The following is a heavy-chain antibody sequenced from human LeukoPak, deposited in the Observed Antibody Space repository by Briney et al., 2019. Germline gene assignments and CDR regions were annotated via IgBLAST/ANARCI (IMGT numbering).Heavy chain of an antibody. CDR3: ARESAPYQVLSGWIDP. J-gene: IGHJ5*02. V-gene: IGHV3-30-3*01. CDR2: VSYDGSNK. Sequence: GGSLRLSCAASGFTVSSNYMSWVRQAPGKGLEWVAVVSYDGSNKYYADSVKGRFTISRDNSKNTLYLQMNSLRAEDTAVYYCARESAPYQVLSGWIDPWGQGTLVTVSS. CDR1: GFTVSSNY. D-gene: IGHD2-2*01.